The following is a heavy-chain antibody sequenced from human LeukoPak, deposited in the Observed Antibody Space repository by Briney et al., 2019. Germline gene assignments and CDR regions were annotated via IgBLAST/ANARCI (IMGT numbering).Heavy chain of an antibody. CDR3: ARDSYCGGDCYSIDAFDI. CDR2: ISSSSSYI. D-gene: IGHD2-21*02. Sequence: GGSLRLSCAASGFTFSSYWMHWVRQAPGKGLEWVSSISSSSSYIYYADSVKGRFTISRDNAKNSLYLQMNSLRAEDTAVYYCARDSYCGGDCYSIDAFDIWGQGTMVTVS. V-gene: IGHV3-21*01. CDR1: GFTFSSYW. J-gene: IGHJ3*02.